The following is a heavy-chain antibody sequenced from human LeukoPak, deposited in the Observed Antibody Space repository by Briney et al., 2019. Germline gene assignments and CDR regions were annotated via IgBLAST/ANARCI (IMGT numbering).Heavy chain of an antibody. Sequence: GGSLRLSCAASGFTFSNYEMNWVRQAPGKGLEWVSNISSSGYTNHYADSVKGRFTISRDNAKNSLYLQMNSLRAEDTAVYYCARGDIVVVVAATPVDYWGQGTLVTVSS. J-gene: IGHJ4*02. CDR1: GFTFSNYE. D-gene: IGHD2-15*01. V-gene: IGHV3-48*03. CDR3: ARGDIVVVVAATPVDY. CDR2: ISSSGYTN.